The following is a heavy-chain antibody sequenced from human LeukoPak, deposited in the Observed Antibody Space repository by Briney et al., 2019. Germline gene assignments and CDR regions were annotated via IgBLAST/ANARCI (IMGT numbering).Heavy chain of an antibody. D-gene: IGHD1-26*01. J-gene: IGHJ4*02. V-gene: IGHV3-74*01. Sequence: GGSLRLSCAASGFIFTTYWMHWVRQVPGKGLVWVSRINIDGSTTFYADSVKGRFTISRDNARNMVYLQMNSLRAEDTALYYCARDLVEATGDFWGQGTLVTVSS. CDR3: ARDLVEATGDF. CDR2: INIDGSTT. CDR1: GFIFTTYW.